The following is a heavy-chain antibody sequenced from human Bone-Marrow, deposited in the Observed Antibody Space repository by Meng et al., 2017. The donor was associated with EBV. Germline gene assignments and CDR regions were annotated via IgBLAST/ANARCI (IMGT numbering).Heavy chain of an antibody. CDR2: INENGGIT. CDR1: GFTFSTFW. CDR3: SRDLAGPFDD. J-gene: IGHJ4*02. V-gene: IGHV3-74*01. Sequence: EVQLVESGGALVQPGXXXXLSCAVSGFTFSTFWMHWVRQVPGKGLVWIARINENGGITTYADSVKGRFTISRDNPRNTLYLQMNSLRAEDTAVYFCSRDLAGPFDDWGQGTLVTVSS.